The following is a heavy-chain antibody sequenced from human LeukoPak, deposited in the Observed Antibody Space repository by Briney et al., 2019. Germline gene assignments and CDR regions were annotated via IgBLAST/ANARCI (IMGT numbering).Heavy chain of an antibody. D-gene: IGHD2-2*01. Sequence: GGSLRLSCAASGFTVSSNYMSWVRQAPGKGLEWVSVIYSGGSTYYADSVKGRFTISRDNSENTLYLQMNSLRAEDTAVYYCAREGQEGSSTTPGAFDIWGQGTMVTVSS. CDR1: GFTVSSNY. CDR2: IYSGGST. CDR3: AREGQEGSSTTPGAFDI. J-gene: IGHJ3*02. V-gene: IGHV3-66*01.